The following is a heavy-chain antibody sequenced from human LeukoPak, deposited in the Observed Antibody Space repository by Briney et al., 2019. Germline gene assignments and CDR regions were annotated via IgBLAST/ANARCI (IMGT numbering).Heavy chain of an antibody. V-gene: IGHV3-20*04. CDR2: INWSGGSI. D-gene: IGHD3-10*01. J-gene: IGHJ6*03. CDR3: ARGAITMVRGVIETSYYYYMDV. Sequence: PGGSLRLSCAASGFTFHNYGMSWVRRAPGKGLEWVSGINWSGGSIGYADSVKGRFTISRDNAKNSLYLQMNGLRAEDTAVYYCARGAITMVRGVIETSYYYYMDVWGKGTTVTISS. CDR1: GFTFHNYG.